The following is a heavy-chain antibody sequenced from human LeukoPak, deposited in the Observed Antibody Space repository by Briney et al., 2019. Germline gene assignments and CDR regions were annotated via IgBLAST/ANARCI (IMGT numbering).Heavy chain of an antibody. J-gene: IGHJ6*03. V-gene: IGHV4-39*01. CDR3: IAAAGTGRYYMDV. CDR2: IYYSGST. D-gene: IGHD6-13*01. CDR1: GGSISSSSYY. Sequence: PSETLSLTCTVSGGSISSSSYYWGWIRQPPGKGLEWIGSIYYSGSTYYNPSLKSRVTISVDTSKNQFSLKLSSVTAADTAVYWGIAAAGTGRYYMDVWGKGTTVTVSS.